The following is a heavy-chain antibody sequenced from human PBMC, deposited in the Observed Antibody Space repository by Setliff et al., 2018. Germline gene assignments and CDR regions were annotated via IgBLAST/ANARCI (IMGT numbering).Heavy chain of an antibody. CDR2: IYYSGST. D-gene: IGHD6-13*01. CDR1: GGSISSSSYY. CDR3: ARDAAFGGSSWYYYGWDFDY. Sequence: SETLSLTCTVSGGSISSSSYYWGWIRQPPGKGLEWIGSIYYSGSTYYNPSLKSRVTISVDTSKNQFSLKLSSVTAADTAVYYCARDAAFGGSSWYYYGWDFDYWGQGTLVTVSS. J-gene: IGHJ4*02. V-gene: IGHV4-39*07.